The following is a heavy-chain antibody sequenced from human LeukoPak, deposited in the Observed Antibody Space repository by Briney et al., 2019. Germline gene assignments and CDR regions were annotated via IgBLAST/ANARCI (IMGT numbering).Heavy chain of an antibody. CDR2: ISYDRSHK. CDR3: ARDYCSGGSCKRGDY. J-gene: IGHJ4*02. D-gene: IGHD2-15*01. CDR1: GFTFSGFA. Sequence: GTSLRLSCAASGFTFSGFAMHWVRQAPGKGLEYLAYISYDRSHKDHRDSVKGRFTISRDNSRSTLYLEMNSLRAEDTAVYYCARDYCSGGSCKRGDYWGQGTLVTVSS. V-gene: IGHV3-30-3*01.